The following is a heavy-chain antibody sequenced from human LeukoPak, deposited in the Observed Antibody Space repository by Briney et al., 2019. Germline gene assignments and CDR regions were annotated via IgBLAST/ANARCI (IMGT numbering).Heavy chain of an antibody. J-gene: IGHJ4*02. CDR2: IYHSGST. CDR1: GASISSSNW. V-gene: IGHV4-4*02. CDR3: ARTRIWFGAPSLDY. Sequence: SETLSLTCVVSGASISSSNWWNWVRQSPGKGLEWIGEIYHSGSTNYNPSLKSRVTISVDKSKNQFSLKLSSVTAADTAVYYCARTRIWFGAPSLDYWGQGTLVTVSS. D-gene: IGHD3-10*01.